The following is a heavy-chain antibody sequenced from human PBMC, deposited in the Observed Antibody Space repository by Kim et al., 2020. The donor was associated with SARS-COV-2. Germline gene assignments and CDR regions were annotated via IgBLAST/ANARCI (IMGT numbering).Heavy chain of an antibody. J-gene: IGHJ6*02. Sequence: KGRFTISRDNAKNSLSLQMNGLRAEDTAVYYCARDLRIQQWLNDYYYYGMDVWGQGTTVTVSS. D-gene: IGHD5-18*01. CDR3: ARDLRIQQWLNDYYYYGMDV. V-gene: IGHV3-11*06.